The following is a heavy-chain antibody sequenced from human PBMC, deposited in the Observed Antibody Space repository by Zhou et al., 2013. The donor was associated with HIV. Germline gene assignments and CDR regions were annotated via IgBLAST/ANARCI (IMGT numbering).Heavy chain of an antibody. CDR2: LHPTYGDI. D-gene: IGHD3-22*01. J-gene: IGHJ4*02. V-gene: IGHV1-2*02. CDR3: AGYSSGYNWLRY. Sequence: QVQLAQSGTEVKNPGASVKVSCKASGYSLSAYYMHWVRQAPGQGLEWMGWLHPTYGDIKYAPSFQGRVTMTLDTSINTAYMELHRLTSDDTAVYYCAGYSSGYNWLRYWGQGTLVTVSS. CDR1: GYSLSAYY.